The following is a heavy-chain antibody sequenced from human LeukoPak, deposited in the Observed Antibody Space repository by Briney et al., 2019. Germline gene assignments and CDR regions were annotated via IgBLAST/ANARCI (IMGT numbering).Heavy chain of an antibody. CDR1: GFTFSKAW. Sequence: GGSLRLSCAASGFTFSKAWMNWVRQAPGKGLEWVGRIKRKTDGGTIDHAAAVKGRFTISRDDSKNMMYLQMNSLKTEETAVYYCSTDYYGSGRPGFGYWGQGSLVTVSS. CDR2: IKRKTDGGTI. D-gene: IGHD3-10*01. J-gene: IGHJ4*02. V-gene: IGHV3-15*07. CDR3: STDYYGSGRPGFGY.